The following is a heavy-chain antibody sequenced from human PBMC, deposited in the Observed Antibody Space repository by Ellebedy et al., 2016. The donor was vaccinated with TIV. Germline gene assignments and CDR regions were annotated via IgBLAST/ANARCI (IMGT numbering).Heavy chain of an antibody. CDR2: VSYSGST. CDR1: GGSISPHF. D-gene: IGHD3-10*01. Sequence: MPSETLSLTCIVSGGSISPHFWSWIRQSPEKGLEWIGYVSYSGSTNYNPSLNGRVTMSIDTSKKQFTLQMKSVTAADTAVYYCARQGSYYGSGSYGDFDPWGRGALVIVSS. V-gene: IGHV4-59*08. J-gene: IGHJ5*02. CDR3: ARQGSYYGSGSYGDFDP.